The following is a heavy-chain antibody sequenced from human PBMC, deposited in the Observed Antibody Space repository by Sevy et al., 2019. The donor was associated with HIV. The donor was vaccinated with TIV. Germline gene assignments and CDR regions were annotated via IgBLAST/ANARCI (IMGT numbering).Heavy chain of an antibody. CDR2: IRSKAYGGTT. J-gene: IGHJ6*02. Sequence: GGSLRLSCTASGFTFGDNAMIWFRQAPGKGLEWVGFIRSKAYGGTTKYAASVKGRFTISRDDSKSIAYLQMNSLKTEDTAVYYCTTHDIMVRGADYYYYGMDVWGQGTTVTVSS. CDR3: TTHDIMVRGADYYYYGMDV. D-gene: IGHD3-10*01. CDR1: GFTFGDNA. V-gene: IGHV3-49*03.